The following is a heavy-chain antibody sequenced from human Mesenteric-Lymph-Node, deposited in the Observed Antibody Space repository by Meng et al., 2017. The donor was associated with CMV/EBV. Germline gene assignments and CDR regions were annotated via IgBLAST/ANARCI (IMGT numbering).Heavy chain of an antibody. CDR2: IYWDDDM. V-gene: IGHV2-5*02. J-gene: IGHJ4*02. D-gene: IGHD3-10*01. Sequence: VRVGCARQPPGKALELLAVIYWDDDMRYSPSLQNRLTITTDPSKTQVVLTMTNIDLVDTATYYCAHSPPVITMIRGVFKLLGYFDSWGQGTLVTVSS. CDR1: VR. CDR3: AHSPPVITMIRGVFKLLGYFDS.